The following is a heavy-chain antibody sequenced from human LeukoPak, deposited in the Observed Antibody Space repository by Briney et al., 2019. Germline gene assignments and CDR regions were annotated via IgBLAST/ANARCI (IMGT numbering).Heavy chain of an antibody. CDR3: ARRAVAHDY. CDR2: INHSGST. J-gene: IGHJ4*02. D-gene: IGHD6-19*01. V-gene: IGHV4-34*01. CDR1: GGSFSGYY. Sequence: SETLSLTCAVYGGSFSGYYWSWIRQPPGKGLEWIGEINHSGSTNYNPSLKSRVTISVDTSKDQFSLKLSSVTAADTAVYYCARRAVAHDYWGQGTLVTVSS.